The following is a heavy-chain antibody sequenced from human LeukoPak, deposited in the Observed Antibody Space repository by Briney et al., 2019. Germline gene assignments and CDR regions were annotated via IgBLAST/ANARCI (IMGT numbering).Heavy chain of an antibody. J-gene: IGHJ6*03. D-gene: IGHD6-13*01. V-gene: IGHV4-59*01. Sequence: SETLSLTCTVSGGSISSYYWSWIRQPPGKGLEWIGYIYCSGSTNYNPSLKSRVTISVDTSKNQFSLKLSSVTAADTAVYYCARVLAAAAPMDVWGKGTTVTVSS. CDR2: IYCSGST. CDR3: ARVLAAAAPMDV. CDR1: GGSISSYY.